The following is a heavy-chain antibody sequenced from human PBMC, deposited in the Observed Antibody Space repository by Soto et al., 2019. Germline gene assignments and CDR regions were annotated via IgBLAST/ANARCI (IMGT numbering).Heavy chain of an antibody. D-gene: IGHD2-2*01. CDR1: GFTFSSYS. Sequence: GGSLRLSCAASGFTFSSYSMNWVRQAPGKGLEWVSSISSSSSYIYYADSVKGRFTISRDNAKNSLYLQMNSLRAGDTAVYYCASAPEPCTSCYDLYYYYYMDVWGKGTTVTVSS. V-gene: IGHV3-21*01. CDR2: ISSSSSYI. CDR3: ASAPEPCTSCYDLYYYYYMDV. J-gene: IGHJ6*03.